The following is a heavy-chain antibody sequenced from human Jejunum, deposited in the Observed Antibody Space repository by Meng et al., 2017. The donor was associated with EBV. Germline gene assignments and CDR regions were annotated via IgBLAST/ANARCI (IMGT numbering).Heavy chain of an antibody. V-gene: IGHV4-34*01. J-gene: IGHJ5*02. D-gene: IGHD4-23*01. CDR3: ARYGKCSGNSFYCFDP. Sequence: HVQLQQWGGGLLKPSGTLSLTCGVYGGSFSDYYWTWIRQPPGKGLEWIGEISHSGTTKYNPSLKSRVTISLDTSNNQFSLNLNSVTAADTALYYCARYGKCSGNSFYCFDPWGQGTLVTVSS. CDR2: ISHSGTT. CDR1: GGSFSDYY.